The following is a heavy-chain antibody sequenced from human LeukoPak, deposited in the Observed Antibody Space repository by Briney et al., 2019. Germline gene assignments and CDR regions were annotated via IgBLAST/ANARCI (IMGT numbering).Heavy chain of an antibody. D-gene: IGHD4-17*01. CDR3: ARAWGDYGDYVYAFDI. V-gene: IGHV3-48*01. CDR2: ISSSSSTI. J-gene: IGHJ3*02. Sequence: GGSLRLSCAASGFTFSSYSMNWVRQAPGKGLEWVSYISSSSSTIYYADSVKGRFTISRDNAKNSLYLQMNSLRAEDTAVYYCARAWGDYGDYVYAFDIWGQGTMVTVSS. CDR1: GFTFSSYS.